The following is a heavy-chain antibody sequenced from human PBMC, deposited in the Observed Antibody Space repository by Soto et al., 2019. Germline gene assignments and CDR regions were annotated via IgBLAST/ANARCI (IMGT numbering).Heavy chain of an antibody. CDR1: GGSISSGGYS. D-gene: IGHD6-6*01. CDR2: IYHSGST. Sequence: SETLSLTCAVSGGSISSGGYSWSWIRQPPGKGLEWIGYIYHSGSTYYNPSLKSRVTISVDRSKNQFSLKLSSVTAADTAVYYCARDQGSSGWFDPWSRGTLVTVSS. J-gene: IGHJ5*02. CDR3: ARDQGSSGWFDP. V-gene: IGHV4-30-2*01.